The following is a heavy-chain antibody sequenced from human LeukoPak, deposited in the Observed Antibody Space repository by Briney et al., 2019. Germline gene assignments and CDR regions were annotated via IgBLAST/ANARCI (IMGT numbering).Heavy chain of an antibody. D-gene: IGHD3-10*01. Sequence: PSETLSLTCAVYGGSFSGYYWSWIRQPPGKGLEWIGEINHSGSTNYNPSLKSRVTISVDTSKNQFSLKLSSVTAADTAVYYCARGGGLLWFGELDYWGQGTLVTVSS. CDR3: ARGGGLLWFGELDY. V-gene: IGHV4-34*01. CDR2: INHSGST. CDR1: GGSFSGYY. J-gene: IGHJ4*02.